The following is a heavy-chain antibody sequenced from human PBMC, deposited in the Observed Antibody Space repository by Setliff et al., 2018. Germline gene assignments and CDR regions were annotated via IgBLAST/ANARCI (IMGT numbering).Heavy chain of an antibody. CDR2: WYTSGIT. CDR1: GGSISGGTYY. J-gene: IGHJ4*02. D-gene: IGHD3-10*01. CDR3: ARGQNSYHPGSWGPLYDH. V-gene: IGHV4-61*09. Sequence: TLSLTCTVSGGSISGGTYYWTWIRQPAGKGLEWIGHWYTSGITNYNPSLKSQVTISVDTSKSQFSLKLSSVTAADTAVFFCARGQNSYHPGSWGPLYDHWGQGTQVTVSS.